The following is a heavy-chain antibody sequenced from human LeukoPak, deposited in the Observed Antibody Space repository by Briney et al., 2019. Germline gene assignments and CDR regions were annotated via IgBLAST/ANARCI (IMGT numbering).Heavy chain of an antibody. CDR2: ISGSGGST. CDR1: GFTFSSYA. CDR3: AREGYSYGQRYFDY. Sequence: PGGSLRLSCAASGFTFSSYAMSWVRQAPGKGLEWVSAISGSGGSTYYADSVKGRFTISRDNSKNTLYLKMNSLRAEDTAVYYCAREGYSYGQRYFDYWGQGTLVTVSS. J-gene: IGHJ4*02. V-gene: IGHV3-23*01. D-gene: IGHD5-18*01.